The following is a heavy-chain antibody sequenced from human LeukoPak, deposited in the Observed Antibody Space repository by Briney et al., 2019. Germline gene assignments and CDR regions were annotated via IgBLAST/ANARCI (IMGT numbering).Heavy chain of an antibody. Sequence: VGSLRLSCADSGVTFSSYAMSWVREAPGRGLAWVSVISGSGASTFYADSVKGRFTISRDDSKNTLYLQMDSMRAEDMAVYYCAKGRRGSCYDPCDCWDQGTLVTVSS. D-gene: IGHD2-15*01. CDR2: ISGSGAST. J-gene: IGHJ4*02. CDR1: GVTFSSYA. CDR3: AKGRRGSCYDPCDC. V-gene: IGHV3-23*01.